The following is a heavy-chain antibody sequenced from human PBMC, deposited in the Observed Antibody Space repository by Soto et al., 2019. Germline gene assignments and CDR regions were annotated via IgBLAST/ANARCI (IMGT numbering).Heavy chain of an antibody. CDR3: ARAHCSGGSCFNWFDP. D-gene: IGHD2-15*01. Sequence: PGESLKISCKGSGYSFTSYWIGWVRQMPGKGLEWMGIIYPGDSDTRYSPSFQGQVTISADKSISTAYLQWSSLKASDTAMYYCARAHCSGGSCFNWFDPWGQGTLVTFSS. V-gene: IGHV5-51*01. CDR2: IYPGDSDT. J-gene: IGHJ5*02. CDR1: GYSFTSYW.